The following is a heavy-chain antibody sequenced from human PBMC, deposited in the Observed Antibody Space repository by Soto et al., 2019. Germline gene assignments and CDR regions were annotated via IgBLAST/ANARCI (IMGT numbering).Heavy chain of an antibody. CDR3: ARGPYGDYYSS. Sequence: SETLSLTCAVYGGSFSGYYWSWIRQPPGKGLEWIGEINHSGSTNYNPSLKSRVTISVDTSKNQFSLKLSSVTAADTAVYYCARGPYGDYYSSWGQGTLVTVSS. CDR1: GGSFSGYY. D-gene: IGHD4-17*01. V-gene: IGHV4-34*01. CDR2: INHSGST. J-gene: IGHJ4*02.